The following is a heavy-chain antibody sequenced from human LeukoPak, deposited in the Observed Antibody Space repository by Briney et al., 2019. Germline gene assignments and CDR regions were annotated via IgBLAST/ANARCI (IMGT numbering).Heavy chain of an antibody. CDR1: GYSISSGYY. CDR2: IYHSGST. CDR3: ARDRNPTTNNWFDP. V-gene: IGHV4-38-2*02. Sequence: SETLSLTCTVSGYSISSGYYWGWIRQPPGKGLEWIGSIYHSGSTYYNPSLKSRVTMSVDTSKKQFSLKLSSVTAADTAVYYCARDRNPTTNNWFDPWGQGTLVTVSS. J-gene: IGHJ5*02. D-gene: IGHD1-14*01.